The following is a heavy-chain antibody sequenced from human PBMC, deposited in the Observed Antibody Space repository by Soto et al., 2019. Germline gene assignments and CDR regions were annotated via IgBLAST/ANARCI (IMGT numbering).Heavy chain of an antibody. J-gene: IGHJ4*02. CDR2: IYRTGST. D-gene: IGHD1-7*01. Sequence: SETLSLTCAVSGGSFTSNNWWTWVRQPPGQGLEWIGEIYRTGSTNYNPSLKSRVTISLDKPENQFSLKVTSLTAADTAVYYCASRDPGTSVDYWGQGTLVTVSS. V-gene: IGHV4-4*02. CDR3: ASRDPGTSVDY. CDR1: GGSFTSNNW.